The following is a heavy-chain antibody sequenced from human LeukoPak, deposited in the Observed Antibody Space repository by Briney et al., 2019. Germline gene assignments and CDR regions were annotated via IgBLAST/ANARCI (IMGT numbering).Heavy chain of an antibody. D-gene: IGHD3-10*01. Sequence: GGSLRLSCAASGFTVSSNYMSWVREAPGKGLEWVSVIYSGGNTYYADSVKGRFTISRDNSKNTLYLQMNSLRAEDTAVYYCARFHRRGAFDIWGQGTMVTVSS. V-gene: IGHV3-53*01. CDR2: IYSGGNT. CDR3: ARFHRRGAFDI. J-gene: IGHJ3*02. CDR1: GFTVSSNY.